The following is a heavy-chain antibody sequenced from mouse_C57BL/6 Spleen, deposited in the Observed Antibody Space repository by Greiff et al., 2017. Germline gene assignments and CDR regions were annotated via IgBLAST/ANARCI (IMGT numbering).Heavy chain of an antibody. CDR1: GFTFSSYG. CDR2: ISSGGSYT. Sequence: EVQGVESGGDLVKPGGSLKLSCAASGFTFSSYGMSWVRQTPDKRLEWVATISSGGSYTYYPDSVKGRFTISRDNAKNTLYLQMSSLKSEDTAMYYCARRGWEGFAYWGQGTLVTVSA. V-gene: IGHV5-6*01. J-gene: IGHJ3*01. CDR3: ARRGWEGFAY. D-gene: IGHD3-3*01.